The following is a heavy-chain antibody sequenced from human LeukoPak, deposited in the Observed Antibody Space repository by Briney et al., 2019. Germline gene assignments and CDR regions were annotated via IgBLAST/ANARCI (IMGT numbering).Heavy chain of an antibody. CDR1: LFTFSNAL. Sequence: RGSLRLSRAPSLFTFSNALMSWVRRAAGKGGEWVGRIKRKTDGGTTDYAAPVKGRFTISRDDSKNTPYLQMNSLKTEDTAVYYCTTVYGDYPIGWGQGTLVTVS. J-gene: IGHJ4*02. V-gene: IGHV3-15*01. D-gene: IGHD4-17*01. CDR2: IKRKTDGGTT. CDR3: TTVYGDYPIG.